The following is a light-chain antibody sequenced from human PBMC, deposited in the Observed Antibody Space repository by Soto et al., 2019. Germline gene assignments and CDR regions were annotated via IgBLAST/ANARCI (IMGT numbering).Light chain of an antibody. Sequence: ELTQPPSVSVAPGQTASITCGGNNIGAKGVHWYQQLPGTAPKLVIYGNRNRPSGVPERFSGSKSGTSASLAITGLQAEDEGDYYCQAYDYSLTASVFGGGTKLTVL. CDR3: QAYDYSLTASV. V-gene: IGLV1-40*01. CDR1: NIGAKG. J-gene: IGLJ3*02. CDR2: GNR.